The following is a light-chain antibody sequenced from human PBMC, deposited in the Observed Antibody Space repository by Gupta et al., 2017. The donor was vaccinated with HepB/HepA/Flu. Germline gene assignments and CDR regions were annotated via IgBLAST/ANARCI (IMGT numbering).Light chain of an antibody. CDR2: DAS. J-gene: IGKJ3*01. CDR1: QTVSSF. V-gene: IGKV3-11*01. CDR3: QKRQPWPL. Sequence: EIVLTQSQAPLSLSPGERATPPSSASQTVSSFLAWYQQTPGQATRPLIHDASTRATAIPSRFSGRWAGTYLTITISSVEPDDFVVYYCQKRQPWPLFGPGTKVDIK.